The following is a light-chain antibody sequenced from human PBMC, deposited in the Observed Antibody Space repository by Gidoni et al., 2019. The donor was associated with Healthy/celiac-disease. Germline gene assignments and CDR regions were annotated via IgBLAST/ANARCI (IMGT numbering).Light chain of an antibody. V-gene: IGLV2-14*01. CDR1: SSDVGGYNY. CDR3: SSYTSSSTPDV. J-gene: IGLJ1*01. Sequence: QSALTQPASVSGSPGKPITISCPGTSSDVGGYNYASWYQQHPGKAPKLMSYEVSNRPSGVSNRFSGSKSGNTASLTISGLQAEDEADYYCSSYTSSSTPDVFGTGTKVTVL. CDR2: EVS.